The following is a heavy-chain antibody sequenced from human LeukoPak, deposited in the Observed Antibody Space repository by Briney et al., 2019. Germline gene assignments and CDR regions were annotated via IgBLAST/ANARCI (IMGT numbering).Heavy chain of an antibody. D-gene: IGHD6-13*01. V-gene: IGHV3-48*03. J-gene: IGHJ4*02. CDR2: ISSSGSTI. CDR3: ARVGAAADVDY. Sequence: GGSLRLSCAASGFTFSSYEMNWVRQAPGMGLEWVSYISSSGSTIYYADSVKGRFTISRDNAKNSLYLQMNSLRAEDTAVYYCARVGAAADVDYWGQGTLVTVSS. CDR1: GFTFSSYE.